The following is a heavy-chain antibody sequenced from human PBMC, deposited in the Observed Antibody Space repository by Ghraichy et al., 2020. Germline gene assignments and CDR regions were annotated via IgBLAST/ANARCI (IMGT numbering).Heavy chain of an antibody. J-gene: IGHJ4*02. CDR3: ARGWGYSSGYYGY. CDR2: ISSSGSTM. V-gene: IGHV3-48*02. Sequence: GGSLRLSCAASGFTFSSYSMNWVRQAPGKGLEWVSYISSSGSTMNYADSVQGRFTISRDNAKNSLYLQMNSLRDEDTAVYYCARGWGYSSGYYGYWGQGTLVTVSS. D-gene: IGHD3-22*01. CDR1: GFTFSSYS.